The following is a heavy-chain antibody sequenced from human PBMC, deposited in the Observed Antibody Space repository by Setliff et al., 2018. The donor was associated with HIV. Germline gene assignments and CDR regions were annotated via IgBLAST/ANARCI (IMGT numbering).Heavy chain of an antibody. D-gene: IGHD5-12*01. CDR3: ARDWGYIAATPDY. CDR2: IYYSGST. CDR1: GGSISSSSYY. V-gene: IGHV4-39*07. J-gene: IGHJ4*02. Sequence: SETLSLTCTVSGGSISSSSYYWGWIRQPPGKGLEWIGSIYYSGSTYYNPSLKSRVTLSIDKSKNQVSLKLSSVTAADTAIYYCARDWGYIAATPDYWGQGTRVTVSS.